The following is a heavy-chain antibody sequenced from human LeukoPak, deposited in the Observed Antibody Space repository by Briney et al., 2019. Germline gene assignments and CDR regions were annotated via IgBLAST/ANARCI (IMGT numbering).Heavy chain of an antibody. J-gene: IGHJ5*02. CDR3: ARLLAAAAGGFDP. Sequence: SVKVSCKASGGTFSSYAISWVRQAPGQGLEWMGRIIPILGIANYAQKFQGRVTITADKSTSTAYMELSSLRSEDTAVYYCARLLAAAAGGFDPWGQGTLVTVSS. CDR1: GGTFSSYA. CDR2: IIPILGIA. D-gene: IGHD6-13*01. V-gene: IGHV1-69*04.